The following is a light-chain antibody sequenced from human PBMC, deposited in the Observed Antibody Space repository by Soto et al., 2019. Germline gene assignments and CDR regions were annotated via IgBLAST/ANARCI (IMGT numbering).Light chain of an antibody. CDR2: AAS. Sequence: EIVLTQSPATLSLSPGERATLSCRASQSVSTYLAWYQQKPVQAPRLLIYAASSRATGVPARFSGSGSETDFTLTISSLEPEDFAVYYCQQRSNWPRTFGQGTKVDIK. V-gene: IGKV3-11*01. CDR1: QSVSTY. CDR3: QQRSNWPRT. J-gene: IGKJ1*01.